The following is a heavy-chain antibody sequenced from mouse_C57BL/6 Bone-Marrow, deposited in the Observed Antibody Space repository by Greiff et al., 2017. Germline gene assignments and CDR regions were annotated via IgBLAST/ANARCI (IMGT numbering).Heavy chain of an antibody. CDR2: INPYNGGT. D-gene: IGHD1-1*01. Sequence: EVQGVESGPVLVKPGASVKMSCTASGYTFTDYYMNWVKQSHGKSLEWIGVINPYNGGTSYNQKFKGKATLTVDKSSSTAYMELNSLTSEDSAVYYCARATTVVVPFDYWGQGTTLTVSS. CDR3: ARATTVVVPFDY. J-gene: IGHJ2*01. V-gene: IGHV1-19*01. CDR1: GYTFTDYY.